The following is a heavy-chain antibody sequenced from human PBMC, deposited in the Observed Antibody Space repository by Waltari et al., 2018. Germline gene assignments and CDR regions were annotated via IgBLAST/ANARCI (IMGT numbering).Heavy chain of an antibody. Sequence: QVQLQESGPGLVKPSGTLSLTCGGSRGSPSNFNLWNWIRQAPGKGREWLGEIHRTGSSNYNPSLKSRLTMSVDKSNSQVSMKLKSLTAADTAVYYCATSSFVAVLDSWGQGTLVTVSS. D-gene: IGHD6-19*01. CDR3: ATSSFVAVLDS. J-gene: IGHJ4*02. V-gene: IGHV4-4*02. CDR2: IHRTGSS. CDR1: RGSPSNFNL.